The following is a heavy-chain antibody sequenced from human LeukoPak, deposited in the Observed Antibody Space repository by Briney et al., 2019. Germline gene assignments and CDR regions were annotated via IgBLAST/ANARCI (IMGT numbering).Heavy chain of an antibody. D-gene: IGHD6-19*01. CDR3: ASASAVAGQIDY. J-gene: IGHJ4*02. Sequence: SETLSLTCTVSGGSICSYYWSWIRQPPGKGLEWIGYIYYSGNTYYNPSLKSRVTMSVDTSKNQFSLKLSSVTAADTAVYNCASASAVAGQIDYWGQGTLVTVSS. V-gene: IGHV4-59*12. CDR2: IYYSGNT. CDR1: GGSICSYY.